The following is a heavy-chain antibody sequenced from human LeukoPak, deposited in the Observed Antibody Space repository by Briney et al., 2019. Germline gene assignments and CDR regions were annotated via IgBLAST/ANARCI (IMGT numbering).Heavy chain of an antibody. V-gene: IGHV3-7*01. CDR3: ARDREARRYQDLDY. CDR1: GLTFSSYW. CDR2: IKEDGSEK. D-gene: IGHD6-6*01. J-gene: IGHJ4*02. Sequence: GGSLRLSCAASGLTFSSYWMSWVRQAPGKGLEWVANIKEDGSEKYYVDSVKGRFTISRDNAKSSLYLQMNSLRAEDTAVYYCARDREARRYQDLDYWGQGTLVTVSS.